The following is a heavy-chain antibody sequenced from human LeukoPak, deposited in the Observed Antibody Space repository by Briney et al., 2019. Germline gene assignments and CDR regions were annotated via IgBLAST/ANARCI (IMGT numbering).Heavy chain of an antibody. CDR1: GGSISSYY. CDR2: IYYSGST. D-gene: IGHD6-19*01. J-gene: IGHJ4*02. Sequence: SETLSLTCTVSGGSISSYYWSWIRQPPGKGLEWIGYIYYSGSTNYNPSLKSRVTISVDTSKNQFSLKLSSVTAADTAVYYCARLSIAVAGYFDYWGQGTLVTVSS. CDR3: ARLSIAVAGYFDY. V-gene: IGHV4-59*08.